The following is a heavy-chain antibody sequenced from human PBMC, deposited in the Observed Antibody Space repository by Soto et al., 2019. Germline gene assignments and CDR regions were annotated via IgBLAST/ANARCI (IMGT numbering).Heavy chain of an antibody. V-gene: IGHV3-23*01. D-gene: IGHD2-15*01. CDR1: GFTFSSYA. CDR2: ISGSGGST. CDR3: AKAGYCSGGSCYSRYFQH. J-gene: IGHJ1*01. Sequence: GGSLRLSCAASGFTFSSYAMSWVRQAPGKGLEWVSAISGSGGSTYYADSVKGRFNISRDNSKNTLYLQMNSLRAEDTAVYYCAKAGYCSGGSCYSRYFQHWGQGTLVTVSS.